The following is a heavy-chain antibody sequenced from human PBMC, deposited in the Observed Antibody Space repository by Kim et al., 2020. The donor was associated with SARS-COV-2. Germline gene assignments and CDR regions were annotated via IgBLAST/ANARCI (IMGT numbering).Heavy chain of an antibody. V-gene: IGHV3-15*01. Sequence: GGSLRLSCAASGFTFSNAWMSWVRQAPGKGLEWVGRIKSKTDGGTTDYAAPVKGRFTISRDDSKNTLYLQMNSLKTEDTAVYYCTTDRGQVYGDSFDYWGQGTLVTVSS. CDR1: GFTFSNAW. CDR3: TTDRGQVYGDSFDY. J-gene: IGHJ4*02. CDR2: IKSKTDGGTT. D-gene: IGHD4-17*01.